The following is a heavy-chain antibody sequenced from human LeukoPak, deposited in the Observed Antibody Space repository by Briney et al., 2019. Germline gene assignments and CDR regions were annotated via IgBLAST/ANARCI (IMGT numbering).Heavy chain of an antibody. Sequence: GGSLRLSCAASGFTFSSYSMTWVRQAPGKGLEWVSYISSSSSTIYYADSVKGRFTISRDNAKNSLYLQMNSLRAEDTAVYYCARDLPGNWMDVWGKGTTVTVSS. CDR1: GFTFSSYS. CDR2: ISSSSSTI. J-gene: IGHJ6*04. CDR3: ARDLPGNWMDV. V-gene: IGHV3-48*01.